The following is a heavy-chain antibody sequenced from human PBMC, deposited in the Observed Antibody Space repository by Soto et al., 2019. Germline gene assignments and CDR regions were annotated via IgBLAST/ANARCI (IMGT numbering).Heavy chain of an antibody. Sequence: GGSLRLSCAGSGFPFSNAWINWVRHVPGKGLEWVGRIKSKTDGGTTDYAAPVKGRFTISRDDSKNTLYLQMNSLKTEDTAVYYCTTVLPATVTTSFYYYYYYMDVWGKGTTVTVSS. CDR2: IKSKTDGGTT. D-gene: IGHD4-17*01. V-gene: IGHV3-15*07. J-gene: IGHJ6*03. CDR1: GFPFSNAW. CDR3: TTVLPATVTTSFYYYYYYMDV.